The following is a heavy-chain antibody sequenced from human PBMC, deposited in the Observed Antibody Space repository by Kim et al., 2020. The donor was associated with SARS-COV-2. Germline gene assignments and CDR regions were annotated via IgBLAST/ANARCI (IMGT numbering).Heavy chain of an antibody. D-gene: IGHD4-17*01. J-gene: IGHJ4*02. CDR1: GFTFSSYG. V-gene: IGHV3-33*06. Sequence: GGSLRLSCAASGFTFSSYGMHWVRQAPGKGLEWVAVIWYDGSNKYYADSVKGRFTISRDNSKNTLYLQMNSLRAEDTAVYYCAKGGNYGGNPVPDYWGQGTLVTVSS. CDR3: AKGGNYGGNPVPDY. CDR2: IWYDGSNK.